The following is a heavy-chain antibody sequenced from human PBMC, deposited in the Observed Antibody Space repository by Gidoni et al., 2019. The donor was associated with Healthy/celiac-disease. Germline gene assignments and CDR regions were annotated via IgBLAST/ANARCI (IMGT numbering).Heavy chain of an antibody. CDR2: IYYSGST. V-gene: IGHV4-39*01. CDR1: GGSISSSSYY. Sequence: QLQLQESGPGLVKPSETLSLTCTVSGGSISSSSYYGGWIRQPPGKGLEWIGSIYYSGSTYYNPSLKSRVTISVDTSKNQFSLKLSSVTAADTAVYYCASRYYYDFWSGTGYYYGMDVWGQGTTVTVSS. D-gene: IGHD3-3*01. J-gene: IGHJ6*02. CDR3: ASRYYYDFWSGTGYYYGMDV.